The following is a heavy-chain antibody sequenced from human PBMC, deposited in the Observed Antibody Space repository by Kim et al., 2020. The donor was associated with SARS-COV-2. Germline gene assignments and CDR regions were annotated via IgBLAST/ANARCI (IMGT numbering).Heavy chain of an antibody. CDR3: AKQYYYGSGSYLTLPPDY. CDR2: ISGSGGST. Sequence: GGSLRLSCAASGFTFSSYAMSWVRQAPGKGLEWVSAISGSGGSTYYADSVKGRFTISRDNSKNTLYLQMNSLRAEDTAVYYCAKQYYYGSGSYLTLPPDYWGQGTLVTVSS. V-gene: IGHV3-23*01. CDR1: GFTFSSYA. J-gene: IGHJ4*02. D-gene: IGHD3-10*01.